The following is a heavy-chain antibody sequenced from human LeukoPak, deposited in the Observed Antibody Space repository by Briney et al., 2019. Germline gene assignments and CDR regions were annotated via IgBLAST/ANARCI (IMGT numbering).Heavy chain of an antibody. Sequence: GGSLRLSCAASGFTFSTYAITWVRQAPGKGLQWVSGISGSGASTYYADSVKGRFTISRDNSKNTLYLQINSLRAEDTAVYHCAKGASSGWLLYWFDPWGQGTLVTVSS. V-gene: IGHV3-23*01. D-gene: IGHD6-19*01. J-gene: IGHJ5*02. CDR1: GFTFSTYA. CDR2: ISGSGAST. CDR3: AKGASSGWLLYWFDP.